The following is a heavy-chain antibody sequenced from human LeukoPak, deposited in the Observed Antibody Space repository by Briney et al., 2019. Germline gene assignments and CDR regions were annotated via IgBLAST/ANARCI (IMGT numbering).Heavy chain of an antibody. J-gene: IGHJ3*02. CDR2: IYSGGST. V-gene: IGHV3-53*01. CDR1: GFTVSSNY. CDR3: ARGAVVTALRAFDI. Sequence: GGSLRLSCAASGFTVSSNYMSWVRQAPGKGLEWVSVIYSGGSTYYADSVKGRFTISRDNSKNTLYLQMNSLRAEDTAVYYCARGAVVTALRAFDIWGQGTMVTVSS. D-gene: IGHD2-21*02.